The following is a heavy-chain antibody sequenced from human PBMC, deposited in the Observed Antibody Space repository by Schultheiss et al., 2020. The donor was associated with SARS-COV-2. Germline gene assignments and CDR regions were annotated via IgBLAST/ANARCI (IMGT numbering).Heavy chain of an antibody. CDR2: IIPIFGTA. V-gene: IGHV1-69*05. J-gene: IGHJ6*02. CDR1: GGTFSSYA. CDR3: ATDSRIAAAGTGYYYGMDV. Sequence: SVKVSCKASGGTFSSYAISWVRQAPGQGLEWMGGIIPIFGTANYAQKFQGRVTMTRDTSASTAYMELSSLRSEDTAVYYCATDSRIAAAGTGYYYGMDVWGQGTTVTVSS. D-gene: IGHD6-13*01.